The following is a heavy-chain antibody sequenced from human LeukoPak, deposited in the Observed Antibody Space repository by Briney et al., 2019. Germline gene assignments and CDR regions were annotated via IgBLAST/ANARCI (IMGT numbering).Heavy chain of an antibody. V-gene: IGHV1-69*04. D-gene: IGHD2-2*01. Sequence: SVKVSCKASGGTFSRYAISWVRQPPGQGLEWMGRIIPIFGIANYAQKFQGRVTITADKSTSTAYMELSSLRSEDTAVYYCARSSPRDIVVVPAAITWFDPWGHGTLVTVSS. CDR3: ARSSPRDIVVVPAAITWFDP. CDR2: IIPIFGIA. CDR1: GGTFSRYA. J-gene: IGHJ5*02.